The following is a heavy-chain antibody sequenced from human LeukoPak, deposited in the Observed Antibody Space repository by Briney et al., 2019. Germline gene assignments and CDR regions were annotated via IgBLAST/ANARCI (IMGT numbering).Heavy chain of an antibody. V-gene: IGHV3-9*03. D-gene: IGHD4-17*01. CDR1: GFTFDDYA. J-gene: IGHJ3*02. Sequence: PGGSLRLSCAASGFTFDDYAMHWVRQAPGKGLEWVSGTSWNSGSIGYADSVKGRFTISRDNAKNSLYLQMNSLRAEDMALYYCAKQGYGDSRAAFDIWGQGTMVTVSS. CDR3: AKQGYGDSRAAFDI. CDR2: TSWNSGSI.